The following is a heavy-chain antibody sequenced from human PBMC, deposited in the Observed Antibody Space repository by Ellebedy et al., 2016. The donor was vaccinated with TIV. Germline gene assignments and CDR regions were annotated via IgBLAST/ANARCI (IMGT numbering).Heavy chain of an antibody. Sequence: GGSLRLXCAASGFSFSIYAMSWVRQTPGKGLEWISGLGGSGEATYYADSVKGRFSISRDNSKNTLYLQMNSLRAEDTAVYYCAKDGRAARPYYLDYWGQGTLVTVSS. CDR1: GFSFSIYA. CDR2: LGGSGEAT. CDR3: AKDGRAARPYYLDY. J-gene: IGHJ4*02. D-gene: IGHD6-6*01. V-gene: IGHV3-23*01.